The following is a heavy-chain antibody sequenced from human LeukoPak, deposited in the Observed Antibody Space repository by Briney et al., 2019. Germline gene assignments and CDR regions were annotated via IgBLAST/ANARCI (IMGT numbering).Heavy chain of an antibody. CDR2: VAYTGST. CDR3: ARVPRRAQALDP. V-gene: IGHV4-30-4*01. Sequence: NPSETLSLTCTVSGGSITSGEHYCSWIRQPPGKGLEWIGYVAYTGSTNYNPSLKSRVTISVDTSKNQFSLKLSSVTAADTAVYYCARVPRRAQALDPWGQGTLVTVSS. CDR1: GGSITSGEHY. J-gene: IGHJ5*02.